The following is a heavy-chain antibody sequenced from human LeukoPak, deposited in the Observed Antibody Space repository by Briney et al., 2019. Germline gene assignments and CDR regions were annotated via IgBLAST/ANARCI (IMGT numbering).Heavy chain of an antibody. CDR1: GGSIKNYY. V-gene: IGHV4-59*01. Sequence: SETLSLTCALSGGSIKNYYWSWIRQPLGKRLEWIGYVYYTGTTSYNPSLKRRVTISVETSKNQFSLTLNSVTAADTAVYHCARQSDPYYHYGLDFWGQGTTVIVSS. CDR2: VYYTGTT. CDR3: ARQSDPYYHYGLDF. J-gene: IGHJ6*02.